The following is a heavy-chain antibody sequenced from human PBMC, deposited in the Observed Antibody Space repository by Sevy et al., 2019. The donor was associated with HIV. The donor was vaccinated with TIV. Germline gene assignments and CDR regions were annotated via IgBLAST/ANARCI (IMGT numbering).Heavy chain of an antibody. CDR2: ISSSSTTI. V-gene: IGHV3-48*02. J-gene: IGHJ4*02. CDR1: GFTFSNYS. D-gene: IGHD3-16*02. CDR3: ARSGGLRY. Sequence: GSSLRLSCAASGFTFSNYSMNWVRQAPGKGLEWVSYISSSSTTIYYADSVKGRFTISRDNAKNSLYLQMNSLSDDDTAVYYCARSGGLRYWGQGTLVTVSS.